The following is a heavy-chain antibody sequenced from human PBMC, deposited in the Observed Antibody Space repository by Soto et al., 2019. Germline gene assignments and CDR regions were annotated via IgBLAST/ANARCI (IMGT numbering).Heavy chain of an antibody. V-gene: IGHV6-1*01. J-gene: IGHJ5*01. CDR2: TYYRSKWYN. Sequence: SQTLSLTCAISGDSVSTNSATWDWIGQSPSRGLEWLGRTYYRSKWYNDYAVSVKGRITINPDTANNQFSLQLNSVTPDDTAVFFCVSLIGNSWLDSSRQRTLDIVSS. D-gene: IGHD4-4*01. CDR1: GDSVSTNSAT. CDR3: VSLIGNSWLDS.